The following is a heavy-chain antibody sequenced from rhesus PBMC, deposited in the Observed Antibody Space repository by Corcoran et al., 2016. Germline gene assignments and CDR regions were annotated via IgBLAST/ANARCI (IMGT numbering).Heavy chain of an antibody. V-gene: IGHV4-127*01. CDR2: IGGSSGST. D-gene: IGHD3-16*01. J-gene: IGHJ2*01. CDR1: GYSISSGYG. Sequence: QVQLQESGPGLVKPSETLSLTCAVPGYSISSGYGWSWIRPPPGAGLEWIGYIGGSSGSTNYTPSLKSRVTISKDTSKNQFSLKLSSVTAADTAVYFCARVYSGSSSWYFDLWGPGTPITISS. CDR3: ARVYSGSSSWYFDL.